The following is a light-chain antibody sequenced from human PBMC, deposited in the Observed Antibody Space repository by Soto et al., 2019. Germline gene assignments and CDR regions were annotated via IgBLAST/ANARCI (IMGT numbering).Light chain of an antibody. Sequence: EIVLTQSEATLSLSPGERVNLSCRASQSVSSNLAWYQQKPGQAPRLLIYGASTRATGIPARFSGSGPGTEFTLTISRLEPEDFALFYCQQYDNSPPRFAQGTEVDI. CDR1: QSVSSN. CDR3: QQYDNSPPR. J-gene: IGKJ1*01. CDR2: GAS. V-gene: IGKV3-15*01.